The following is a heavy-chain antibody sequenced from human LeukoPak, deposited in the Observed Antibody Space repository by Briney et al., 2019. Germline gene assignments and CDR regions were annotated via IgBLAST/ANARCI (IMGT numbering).Heavy chain of an antibody. CDR3: ARVFSSDPRSGYSWSRTWYYYGMDV. CDR2: ISSGSSYI. CDR1: GFTFSSYS. V-gene: IGHV3-21*01. D-gene: IGHD3-3*01. Sequence: GGSLRLSCAASGFTFSSYSMTWVRQAPGKGLEWVSSISSGSSYIYYADSVKGRFTISRDNAKNSLYLQMNSLRAEDTAVYYCARVFSSDPRSGYSWSRTWYYYGMDVWGQGTTVTVSS. J-gene: IGHJ6*02.